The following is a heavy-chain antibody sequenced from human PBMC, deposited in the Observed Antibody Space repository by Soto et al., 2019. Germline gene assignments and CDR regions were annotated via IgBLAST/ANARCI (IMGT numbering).Heavy chain of an antibody. CDR1: GGSISSGGYS. CDR3: ARAVGTAIIDY. Sequence: SETLSLTCAVSGGSISSGGYSWSWIRQPPGKGLEWIGYIYHSGSTYYNPSLKSRVTISVDRSKNQFSLKLSSVTAADTAVYYCARAVGTAIIDYWGQGTLVTVSS. CDR2: IYHSGST. D-gene: IGHD2-21*02. V-gene: IGHV4-30-2*01. J-gene: IGHJ4*02.